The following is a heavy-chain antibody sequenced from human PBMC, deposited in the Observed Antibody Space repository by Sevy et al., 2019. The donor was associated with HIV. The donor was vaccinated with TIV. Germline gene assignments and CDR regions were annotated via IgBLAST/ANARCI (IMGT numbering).Heavy chain of an antibody. J-gene: IGHJ6*02. CDR1: GFAFSNYYA. CDR3: ARPRANYVDHYFFYAMDV. D-gene: IGHD4-17*01. CDR2: ISYDGSDK. Sequence: GGSLRLSCAASGFAFSNYYAMHWVRHAPGKGLEWVALISYDGSDKYYADSVKGRFTISRDNFKNTLFLPMNSLTTEDTAVYYCARPRANYVDHYFFYAMDVWGQGTTVTVSS. V-gene: IGHV3-30-3*01.